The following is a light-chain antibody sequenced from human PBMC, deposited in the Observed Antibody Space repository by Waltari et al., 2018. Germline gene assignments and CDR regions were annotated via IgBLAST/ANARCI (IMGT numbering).Light chain of an antibody. CDR1: QRVSSN. Sequence: EIVMTQSPATLSVSPGERATLSCRASQRVSSNLAWYQQKPGQAPRLLIYGASTRATGIPASFSGSGSGTEFTLTISSLQSEDLAVYYCQQYNNWPPFTFGQGTKLEIK. V-gene: IGKV3-15*01. CDR2: GAS. CDR3: QQYNNWPPFT. J-gene: IGKJ2*01.